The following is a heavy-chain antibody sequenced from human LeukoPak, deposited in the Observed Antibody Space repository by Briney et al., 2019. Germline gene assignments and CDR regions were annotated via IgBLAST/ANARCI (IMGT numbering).Heavy chain of an antibody. Sequence: GGSLRLSCAASGFTFSSYSMNWVRQAPGKGLEWVSSISSCSSYIYYADSVKGRFTISRDNAKNSLYLQMNSLRAEDTAVYYCARDGMSTPRVYYYYYMDVWGKGTTVTVSS. D-gene: IGHD1-26*01. CDR1: GFTFSSYS. V-gene: IGHV3-21*01. CDR3: ARDGMSTPRVYYYYYMDV. J-gene: IGHJ6*03. CDR2: ISSCSSYI.